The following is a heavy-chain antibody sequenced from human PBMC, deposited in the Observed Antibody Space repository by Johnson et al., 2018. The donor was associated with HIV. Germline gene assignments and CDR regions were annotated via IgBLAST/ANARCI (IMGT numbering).Heavy chain of an antibody. D-gene: IGHD3-3*01. CDR2: INSDGSST. CDR1: GFTFNNFA. J-gene: IGHJ3*02. Sequence: VQLVESGGGLVKPGGSLRLSCAASGFTFNNFAMHWVRQAPGKGLEWVSRINSDGSSTSYADSVKGRFTISRDNAKNTLYLQMNSLRAEDTAVYYCAREVLEVGNDAFDIWGQGTMVTVYS. CDR3: AREVLEVGNDAFDI. V-gene: IGHV3-74*01.